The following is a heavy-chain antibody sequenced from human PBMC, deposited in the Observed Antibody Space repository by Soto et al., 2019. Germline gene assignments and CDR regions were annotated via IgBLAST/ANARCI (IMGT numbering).Heavy chain of an antibody. J-gene: IGHJ4*02. CDR1: GFTFSSYS. D-gene: IGHD3-3*01. V-gene: IGHV3-21*01. Sequence: EVQLVESGGGLVKPGGSLRLSCAASGFTFSSYSMNWVRQAPGKGLEWVSSISSSSSYIYYADSVKGRFTISRDNAKNSLYLQMNSLRAEDTAVYYCARDEGRSHDFWSGYYGEYYFDYWGQGTLVTVSS. CDR2: ISSSSSYI. CDR3: ARDEGRSHDFWSGYYGEYYFDY.